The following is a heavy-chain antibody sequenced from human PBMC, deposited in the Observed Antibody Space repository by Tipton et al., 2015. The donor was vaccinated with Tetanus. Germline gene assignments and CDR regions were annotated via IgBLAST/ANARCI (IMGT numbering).Heavy chain of an antibody. CDR2: ISWNSGSI. CDR1: GFTVNTYS. V-gene: IGHV3-9*01. J-gene: IGHJ6*02. Sequence: RSLRLSCAASGFTVNTYSMNWVRQAPGKGLEWVSGISWNSGSIGYADSVKGRFTISRDNAKNSLYLQMNSLRAEDTALYYCAKDTGVTPHYGMDVWGQGTTVTVSS. CDR3: AKDTGVTPHYGMDV. D-gene: IGHD2-21*02.